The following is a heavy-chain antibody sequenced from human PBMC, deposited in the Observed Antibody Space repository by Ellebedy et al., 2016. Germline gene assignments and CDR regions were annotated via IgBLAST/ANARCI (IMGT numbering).Heavy chain of an antibody. D-gene: IGHD6-13*01. J-gene: IGHJ6*02. Sequence: SETLSLTXAVYGGSFRGYYWSWIRQPPGKGLEWIGEINHRGGTNYNPSLKSRVTISVDTSKNHFSLKLSSVTAADTAVYYCATTSVYSSTWNYYYYAMGVWGQGTTVTVSS. CDR3: ATTSVYSSTWNYYYYAMGV. CDR2: INHRGGT. V-gene: IGHV4-34*01. CDR1: GGSFRGYY.